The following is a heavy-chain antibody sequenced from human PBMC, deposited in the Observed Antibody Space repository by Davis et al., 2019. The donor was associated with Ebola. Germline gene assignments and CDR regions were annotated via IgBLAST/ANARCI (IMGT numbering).Heavy chain of an antibody. CDR1: GYTFTSYD. J-gene: IGHJ4*02. D-gene: IGHD3-22*01. V-gene: IGHV1-8*01. Sequence: AASVKVSCKASGYTFTSYDINWVRQATGQGLEWMGWMNPNSGNTGYAQKFQGRVTMTRNTSISTAYMELSSLRSEDTAVYYCARARTYYYDSSGYFGIDYWGQGTLVTVSS. CDR2: MNPNSGNT. CDR3: ARARTYYYDSSGYFGIDY.